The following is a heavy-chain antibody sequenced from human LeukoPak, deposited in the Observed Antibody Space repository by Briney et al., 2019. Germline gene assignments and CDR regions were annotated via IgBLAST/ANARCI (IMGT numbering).Heavy chain of an antibody. Sequence: SETLSLTCTVSGGSISSGGYYWSWIRQHPGKGLEWIGYIYYSGSTYYNPSLKSRVTISVDTSKNQFSLKLSSVTAADTAVYYCARGGGSIAVAGQPQPWKYYFDYWGQGTLVTVSS. V-gene: IGHV4-31*03. CDR1: GGSISSGGYY. J-gene: IGHJ4*02. D-gene: IGHD6-19*01. CDR3: ARGGGSIAVAGQPQPWKYYFDY. CDR2: IYYSGST.